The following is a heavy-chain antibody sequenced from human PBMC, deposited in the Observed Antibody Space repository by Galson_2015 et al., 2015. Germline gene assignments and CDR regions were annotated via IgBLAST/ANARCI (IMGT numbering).Heavy chain of an antibody. D-gene: IGHD2-15*01. CDR1: GFTFDDYT. CDR2: IYSGGST. V-gene: IGHV3-53*01. J-gene: IGHJ5*02. Sequence: SLRLSCAASGFTFDDYTMHWVRQAPGKGLEWVSVIYSGGSTYYADSVKGRFTISRDNSKNTLYLQMNSLRAEDTAVYYCAVCPGWPGWFDPWGQGTLVTVSS. CDR3: AVCPGWPGWFDP.